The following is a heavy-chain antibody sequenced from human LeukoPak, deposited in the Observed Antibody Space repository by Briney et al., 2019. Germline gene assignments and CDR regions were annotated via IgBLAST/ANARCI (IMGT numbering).Heavy chain of an antibody. D-gene: IGHD3/OR15-3a*01. CDR2: ISAYNGNT. Sequence: ASVKVSCKASGYTFTSYGISWVRQAPGQGLEWMGWISAYNGNTNYAQKLQGRVTMTTDTSTSTAYMELRSLRSDDTAVYYCATDRDDFLAFDIWGQGTMVTVSS. V-gene: IGHV1-18*01. CDR3: ATDRDDFLAFDI. J-gene: IGHJ3*02. CDR1: GYTFTSYG.